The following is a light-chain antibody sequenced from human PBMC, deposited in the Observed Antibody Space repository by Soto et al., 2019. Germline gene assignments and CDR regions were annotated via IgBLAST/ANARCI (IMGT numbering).Light chain of an antibody. CDR2: DVS. V-gene: IGLV2-14*01. CDR1: SSDVGGYNY. J-gene: IGLJ2*01. CDR3: SSYTSSSGGV. Sequence: QSALTQPASVSGSPGQSITISCTGTSSDVGGYNYVSWYQQHPGKAPKLMIYDVSNRPSGVSNRFSGSKSGNTASLTISGLQAEDEADYYCSSYTSSSGGVFGGGTKLTVL.